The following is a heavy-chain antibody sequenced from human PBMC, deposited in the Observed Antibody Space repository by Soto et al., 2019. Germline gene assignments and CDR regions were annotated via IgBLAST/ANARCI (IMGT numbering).Heavy chain of an antibody. Sequence: EVQLLDSGGGLVQPGGSLRLSCAASGFTFSTYAMSWVRQAPGKGLEWVSTISGSGDSTYYANSVKGRFSISRDNSRNTLDLQMNSLRVEDTAVCYCAKGGEGSCSKTSCLYFSDYWGQGTLVTVSS. CDR1: GFTFSTYA. V-gene: IGHV3-23*01. CDR3: AKGGEGSCSKTSCLYFSDY. D-gene: IGHD2-2*01. CDR2: ISGSGDST. J-gene: IGHJ4*02.